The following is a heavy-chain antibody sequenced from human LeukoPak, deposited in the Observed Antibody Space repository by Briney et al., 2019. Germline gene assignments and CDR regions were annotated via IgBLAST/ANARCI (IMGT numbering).Heavy chain of an antibody. CDR3: ARSSEPSYYYDSSGYPLDY. D-gene: IGHD3-22*01. V-gene: IGHV4-39*07. J-gene: IGHJ4*02. CDR1: GGSISSTSYY. CDR2: VYDSGST. Sequence: PSETLSLTCTVSGGSISSTSYYWGWIRQPPGKGLEWIGSVYDSGSTYYNPSLKSRVTISVDTSKNQFSLKLSSVTAADTAVSYCARSSEPSYYYDSSGYPLDYWGQGTLVAVSS.